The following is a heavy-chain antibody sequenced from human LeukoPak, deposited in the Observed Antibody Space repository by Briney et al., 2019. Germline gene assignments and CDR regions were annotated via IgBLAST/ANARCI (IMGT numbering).Heavy chain of an antibody. V-gene: IGHV3-33*01. J-gene: IGHJ4*02. D-gene: IGHD2-15*01. CDR2: IWYDGSIQ. CDR1: GFTFSSYG. Sequence: GGSLRLSCAASGFTFSSYGMHWVRQAPGKGLEWVAAIWYDGSIQYYADSVKGRFTISRDNSKNTLYLQMDSLRAEDTAVYYCARAGYCSGGSCYGSDYWGQGTLVSISS. CDR3: ARAGYCSGGSCYGSDY.